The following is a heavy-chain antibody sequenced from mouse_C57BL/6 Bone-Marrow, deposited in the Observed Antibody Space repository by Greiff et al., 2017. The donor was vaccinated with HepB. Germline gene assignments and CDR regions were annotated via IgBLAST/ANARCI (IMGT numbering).Heavy chain of an antibody. CDR3: AGEGVTTVVATHYFDY. Sequence: EVQLQQSGPELVKPGASVKISCKASGYSFTDYNMNWVKQSNGKSLEWIGVINPNYGTTSYNQKFKGKATLTVDQSSSTAYMQLNSLTSEDSAVYYCAGEGVTTVVATHYFDYWGQGTTLTVSS. D-gene: IGHD1-1*01. CDR2: INPNYGTT. J-gene: IGHJ2*01. CDR1: GYSFTDYN. V-gene: IGHV1-39*01.